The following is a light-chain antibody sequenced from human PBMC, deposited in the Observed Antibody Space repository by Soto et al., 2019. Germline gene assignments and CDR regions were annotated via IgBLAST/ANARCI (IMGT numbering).Light chain of an antibody. CDR2: DVS. CDR1: SSDVGAYNS. CDR3: SSYTTSVTYV. Sequence: QSALTQPASVSGSPGQSITISCTGTSSDVGAYNSVSWYQQHPGKAPKLIIYDVSTRPSGISDRFSGSMSGNTASLTISGLQAEDESDYYCSSYTTSVTYVFGTGTKLTVL. J-gene: IGLJ1*01. V-gene: IGLV2-14*01.